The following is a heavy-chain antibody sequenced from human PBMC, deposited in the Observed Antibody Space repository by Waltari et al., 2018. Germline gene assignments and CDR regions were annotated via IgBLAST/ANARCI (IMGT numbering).Heavy chain of an antibody. V-gene: IGHV5-10-1*03. J-gene: IGHJ4*02. CDR2: IDPSDSYT. D-gene: IGHD3-9*01. Sequence: EVQLVQSGAEVKKPGESLRISCKGSGYNFTNYWITWVRQMPGKGMEWMGRIDPSDSYTNFNPSFQGHVAFSADTSITTAFLQWSSLEASDSAIYYCARLSLQHFDWVDPDHWGQGTQVTVSS. CDR1: GYNFTNYW. CDR3: ARLSLQHFDWVDPDH.